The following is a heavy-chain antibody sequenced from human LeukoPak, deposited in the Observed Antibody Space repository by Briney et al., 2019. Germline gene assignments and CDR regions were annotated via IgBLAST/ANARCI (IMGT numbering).Heavy chain of an antibody. J-gene: IGHJ4*02. Sequence: PSETLSLTCTVSGGSISSSSYYWGWIRQPPGKGLEWIGSIYYSGSTYYNPSLKSRVTISVDTSKNQFSLKLSSVTAADTAVYYCVSIVATIGFFDYWGQGTLVTVSS. CDR2: IYYSGST. V-gene: IGHV4-39*01. CDR1: GGSISSSSYY. D-gene: IGHD5-12*01. CDR3: VSIVATIGFFDY.